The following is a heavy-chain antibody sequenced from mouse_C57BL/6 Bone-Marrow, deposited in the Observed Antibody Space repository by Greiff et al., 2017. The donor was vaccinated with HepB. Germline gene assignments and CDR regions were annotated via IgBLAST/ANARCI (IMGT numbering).Heavy chain of an antibody. D-gene: IGHD2-1*01. CDR3: ARSLNGKKGYWYFDV. J-gene: IGHJ1*03. CDR1: GFNIKNTY. Sequence: DVQLQESVAELVRPGASVKLSCTASGFNIKNTYMHWVKQRPEQGLEWIGRIDPANGNTKYAPKFQGKATITADTSSNTAYLQLSSLTSEDTAIYYCARSLNGKKGYWYFDVWGTGTTVTVSS. CDR2: IDPANGNT. V-gene: IGHV14-3*01.